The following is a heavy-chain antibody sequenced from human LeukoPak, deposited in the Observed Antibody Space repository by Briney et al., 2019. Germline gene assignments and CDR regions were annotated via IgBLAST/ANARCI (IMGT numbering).Heavy chain of an antibody. CDR2: INHSGST. J-gene: IGHJ4*02. V-gene: IGHV4-34*01. CDR1: GGSFSGYY. CDR3: ARPQYCSGGSCYSGAVGY. Sequence: SETLSLTCAVYGGSFSGYYWSWIRQPPGKGLEWIGEINHSGSTNYNPSLKSRVTISVDTSENQFSLKLSSVTAADTAVYYCARPQYCSGGSCYSGAVGYWGQGTLVTVSS. D-gene: IGHD2-15*01.